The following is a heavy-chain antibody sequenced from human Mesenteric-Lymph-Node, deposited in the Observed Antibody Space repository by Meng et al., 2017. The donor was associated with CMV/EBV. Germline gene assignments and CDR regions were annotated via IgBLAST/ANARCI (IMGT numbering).Heavy chain of an antibody. CDR2: ISAYNGNT. Sequence: TFTHYGISWVRQAPGQRPEWMGWISAYNGNTDYAQQFQGRVTMTTDTSTNTAYMELRGLTSDDTAVYYCGRDSPDCTSSSCYWRWFDPWGQGTLVTVSS. V-gene: IGHV1-18*04. D-gene: IGHD2-2*01. CDR1: TFTHYG. CDR3: GRDSPDCTSSSCYWRWFDP. J-gene: IGHJ5*02.